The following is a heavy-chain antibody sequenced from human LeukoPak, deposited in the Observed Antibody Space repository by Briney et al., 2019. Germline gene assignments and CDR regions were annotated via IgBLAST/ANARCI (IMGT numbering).Heavy chain of an antibody. CDR3: ARRSGATKDYYYYYMDV. Sequence: PGGSLRLSCAASGFTFSSYEMNWVRQAPGKGLEWVANIKQDGSEKYYVDSVKGRFTISRDNAKNSLYLQMNSLRAEDTAVYYCARRSGATKDYYYYYMDVWGKGTTVTVSS. CDR1: GFTFSSYE. CDR2: IKQDGSEK. D-gene: IGHD1-26*01. J-gene: IGHJ6*03. V-gene: IGHV3-7*01.